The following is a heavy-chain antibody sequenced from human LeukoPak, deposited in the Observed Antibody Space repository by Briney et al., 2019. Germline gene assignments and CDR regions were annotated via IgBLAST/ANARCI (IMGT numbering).Heavy chain of an antibody. CDR1: GFXFSSCA. Sequence: GGSLRLSCAASGFXFSSCAMRWVRQAPGKGLEWVSAISGTGYSIYYADPVKGRFTISRDNSKNTLYLQMNSLRAEDTAVYFCAKVGGGDRYYFDYWGQGTLVTVSS. CDR3: AKVGGGDRYYFDY. V-gene: IGHV3-23*01. CDR2: ISGTGYSI. D-gene: IGHD2-21*02. J-gene: IGHJ4*02.